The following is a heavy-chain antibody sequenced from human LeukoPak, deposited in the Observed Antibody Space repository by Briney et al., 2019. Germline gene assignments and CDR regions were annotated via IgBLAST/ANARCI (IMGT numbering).Heavy chain of an antibody. J-gene: IGHJ4*02. CDR2: IYHSGST. CDR3: ASLYDSGFNFDY. D-gene: IGHD3-10*01. CDR1: GYSIGSGYY. Sequence: SETLSLTRTVSGYSIGSGYYWGWIRQPPGKGLEWIGHIYHSGSTYYNPSLKSRVTISVDTSKNQFSLRLSSVTAADTAVYYCASLYDSGFNFDYWGQGTLVTVSS. V-gene: IGHV4-38-2*02.